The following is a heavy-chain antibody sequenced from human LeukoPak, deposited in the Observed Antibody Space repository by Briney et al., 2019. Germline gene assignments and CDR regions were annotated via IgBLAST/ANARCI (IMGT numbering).Heavy chain of an antibody. J-gene: IGHJ4*02. CDR3: ARGRYFDY. V-gene: IGHV4-38-2*02. Sequence: SETLSLTCTVSGYSISSGYYWGWIRPPPGKGLEWIASIFDSGSTRYNPSLKSRVSISVDTSKNQFSLNLSSVTAADSAVYYCARGRYFDYWGQGTLVTVSS. CDR1: GYSISSGYY. CDR2: IFDSGST.